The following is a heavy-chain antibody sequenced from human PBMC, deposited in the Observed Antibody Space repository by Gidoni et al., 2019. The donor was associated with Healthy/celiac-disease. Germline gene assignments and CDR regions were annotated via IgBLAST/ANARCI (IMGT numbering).Heavy chain of an antibody. J-gene: IGHJ4*02. CDR3: ARVGETYYYGSGTLSWYFDY. CDR2: INHSGST. Sequence: QVQLQQWGAGLLKPSETLSLTCAVYGRSFSGYYWSWIRQPPGKGLEWIGEINHSGSTNYNPSLKSRVTISVDTSKNQFSLKLSSVTAADTAVYYCARVGETYYYGSGTLSWYFDYWGQGTLVTVSS. V-gene: IGHV4-34*01. CDR1: GRSFSGYY. D-gene: IGHD3-10*01.